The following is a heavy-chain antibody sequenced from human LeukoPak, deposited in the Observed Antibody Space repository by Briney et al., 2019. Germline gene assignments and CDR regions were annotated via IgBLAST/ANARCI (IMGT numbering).Heavy chain of an antibody. Sequence: ASVKVSCKVSGYTLTELSMHWVRQAPGKGLEWVGGFDPEDGETIYAQKFQGRVTMTEDTSTDTAYMELSSLRSEDTAVYYCATASRYCTNGVCQLYYYYGMDVWGQGTTVTVSS. CDR1: GYTLTELS. V-gene: IGHV1-24*01. J-gene: IGHJ6*02. CDR3: ATASRYCTNGVCQLYYYYGMDV. CDR2: FDPEDGET. D-gene: IGHD2-8*01.